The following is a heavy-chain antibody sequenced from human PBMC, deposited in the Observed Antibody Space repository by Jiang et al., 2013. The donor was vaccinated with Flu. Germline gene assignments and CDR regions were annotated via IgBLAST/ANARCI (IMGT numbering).Heavy chain of an antibody. CDR2: IGTAGDT. D-gene: IGHD1-26*01. J-gene: IGHJ3*02. V-gene: IGHV3-13*01. CDR3: ARFGWELLGGAFDI. CDR1: IHFSSYD. Sequence: QLLESGGRLGTAWGVPETLLCSLWIHFSSYDMHWVRQATGKGLEWVSAIGTAGDTYYPGSVKGRFTISRENAKNSLYLQMNSLRAGDTAVYYCARFGWELLGGAFDIWGQGTMVTVSS.